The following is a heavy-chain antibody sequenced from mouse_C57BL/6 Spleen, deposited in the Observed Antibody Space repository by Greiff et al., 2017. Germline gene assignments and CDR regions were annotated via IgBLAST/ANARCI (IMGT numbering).Heavy chain of an antibody. CDR3: ARGTTVVAMDD. CDR1: GYTFTSYW. J-gene: IGHJ4*01. Sequence: QVQLQQPGAELVRPGSSVKLSCKASGYTFTSYWMDWVKQRPGQGLEWIGNIYPSDSETHYNQKFKDKATLTVDKSSSTAYMQLSSMTSEESAVYYCARGTTVVAMDDWGQGTSVTVSS. V-gene: IGHV1-61*01. CDR2: IYPSDSET. D-gene: IGHD1-1*01.